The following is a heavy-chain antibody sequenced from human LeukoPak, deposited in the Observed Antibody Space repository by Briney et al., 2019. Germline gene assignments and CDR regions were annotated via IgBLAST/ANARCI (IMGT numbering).Heavy chain of an antibody. CDR2: IYPGDSDT. CDR1: GYSFSSYW. CDR3: AREDSGPSDY. V-gene: IGHV5-51*01. J-gene: IGHJ4*02. Sequence: GESLKISCKGSGYSFSSYWIGWVRQMPGKGPEWMGIIYPGDSDTRYSPSFQGQVIISADKSISTTYLQWSSLKASDTAIYYCAREDSGPSDYWGQGTLVTVAS.